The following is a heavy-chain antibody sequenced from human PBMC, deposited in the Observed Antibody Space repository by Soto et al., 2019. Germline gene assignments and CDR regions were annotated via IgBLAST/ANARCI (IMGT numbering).Heavy chain of an antibody. D-gene: IGHD6-13*01. CDR3: ARAARSSWYYYYYGMDV. CDR1: GFTFSSYW. V-gene: IGHV3-7*01. J-gene: IGHJ6*02. CDR2: IKQDGSEK. Sequence: GGSLRLSCAASGFTFSSYWMSWVRQAPGKGLEWVANIKQDGSEKYYVDSVKGRFTISRDNAKNSLYLQMNSLRAGDTAVYYCARAARSSWYYYYYGMDVWGQGTTVTVSS.